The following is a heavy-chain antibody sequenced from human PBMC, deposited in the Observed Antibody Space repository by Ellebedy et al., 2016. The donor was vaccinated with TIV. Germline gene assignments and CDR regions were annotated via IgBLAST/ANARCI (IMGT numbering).Heavy chain of an antibody. CDR2: IYPTGSA. J-gene: IGHJ5*02. V-gene: IGHV4-30-2*01. CDR1: GGSISSGGDS. CDR3: ARQTGDYGGYRSPGPYYYWVDP. Sequence: LRLXXDVSGGSISSGGDSWNWVRQAPGKGLEWIAYIYPTGSAFYNPSLRSRVVISLDKSRNNFSLKLHSVTAADTAVYYCARQTGDYGGYRSPGPYYYWVDPWGQGLLVTVSS. D-gene: IGHD4-23*01.